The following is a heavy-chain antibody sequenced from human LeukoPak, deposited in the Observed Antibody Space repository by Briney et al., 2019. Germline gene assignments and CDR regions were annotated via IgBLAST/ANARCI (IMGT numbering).Heavy chain of an antibody. V-gene: IGHV1-46*01. CDR1: GYTFTSYY. CDR3: ARDGVRDGYKYWYFDL. J-gene: IGHJ2*01. CDR2: INPSGGST. D-gene: IGHD5-24*01. Sequence: VSVKVSCKASGYTFTSYYMHWVRQAPGQGLEWMGIINPSGGSTSYAQKFQGRVTMTRDTSTSTVYMELSSLRSEGTAVYYCARDGVRDGYKYWYFDLWGRGTLVTVSS.